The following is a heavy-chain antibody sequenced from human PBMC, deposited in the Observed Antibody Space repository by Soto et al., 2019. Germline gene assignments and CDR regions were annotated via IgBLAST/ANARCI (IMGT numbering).Heavy chain of an antibody. CDR2: IYPGDSDT. V-gene: IGHV5-51*01. Sequence: GESLKISCKGSGYSFTSYWIGWVRQMPGKGLEWMGIIYPGDSDTRYSPPFQGQVTISADKSISTAYLQWSSLKASDTAMYYCATPGGYSYVSYGMDVWGQGTTVTVSS. CDR3: ATPGGYSYVSYGMDV. D-gene: IGHD5-18*01. J-gene: IGHJ6*02. CDR1: GYSFTSYW.